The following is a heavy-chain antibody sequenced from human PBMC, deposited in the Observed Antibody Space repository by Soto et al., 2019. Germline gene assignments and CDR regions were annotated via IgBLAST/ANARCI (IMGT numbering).Heavy chain of an antibody. CDR1: GGSVSSGSYY. D-gene: IGHD3-10*01. J-gene: IGHJ6*02. CDR3: ARDGSGNYYYYYGMDV. Sequence: PSETLSLTCTVSGGSVSSGSYYWSWIRQPPGKGLEWIGYIYYSGSTNYNPSLKSRVTISVDTSKNQFSLKLSSVTAADTAVYYCARDGSGNYYYYYGMDVWGQGTTVTVSS. V-gene: IGHV4-61*01. CDR2: IYYSGST.